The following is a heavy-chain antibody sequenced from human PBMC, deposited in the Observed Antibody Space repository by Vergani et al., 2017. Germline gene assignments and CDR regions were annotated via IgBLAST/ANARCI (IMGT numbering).Heavy chain of an antibody. V-gene: IGHV3-23*01. CDR1: GFTFDTYT. CDR2: ISSGGGDI. Sequence: EVQLLESGGGLVQPGGSRRLSCAGAGFTFDTYTMAYVRQAPGKGLEWVATISSGGGDIFYADSVKGRFTLSRDNSKNTLYLQMNSLRAEDTAVYYCAKDPIYYGSSYFYYMDVWGKGTTVTVSS. CDR3: AKDPIYYGSSYFYYMDV. J-gene: IGHJ6*03. D-gene: IGHD3-10*01.